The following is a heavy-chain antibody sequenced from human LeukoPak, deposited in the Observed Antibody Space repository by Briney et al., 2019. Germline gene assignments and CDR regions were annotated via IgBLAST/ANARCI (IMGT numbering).Heavy chain of an antibody. Sequence: PSGTLSLTCAVSGGSISSSNWWSWVRQTPGKGLEWIGEIYHSGSTNYNPSLKSRVTISVDKSKNQFSLKLTSVTAADTAVYFCARDLGTAGRPNDNWGQGILVTVSS. J-gene: IGHJ4*02. CDR1: GGSISSSNW. CDR2: IYHSGST. CDR3: ARDLGTAGRPNDN. D-gene: IGHD2-21*02. V-gene: IGHV4-4*02.